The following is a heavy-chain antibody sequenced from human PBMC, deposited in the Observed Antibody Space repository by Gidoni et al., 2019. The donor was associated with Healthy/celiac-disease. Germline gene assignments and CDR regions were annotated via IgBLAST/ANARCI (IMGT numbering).Heavy chain of an antibody. V-gene: IGHV3-9*01. D-gene: IGHD3-22*01. J-gene: IGHJ4*02. CDR1: GFTFDDYA. CDR2: LSWNSGNI. Sequence: EVQLVESGGGLVQHGRSVRLSCAASGFTFDDYAMHWGRQAPGKGLEWVPGLSWNSGNIGYADSVKGRFTIARDNAKNSLYLQMNSLRAEDTALYYCARDYYGSSVYDHWGQGTLVTVSS. CDR3: ARDYYGSSVYDH.